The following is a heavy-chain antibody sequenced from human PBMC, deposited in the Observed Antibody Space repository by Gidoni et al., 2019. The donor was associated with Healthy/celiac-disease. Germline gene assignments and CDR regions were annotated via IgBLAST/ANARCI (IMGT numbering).Heavy chain of an antibody. D-gene: IGHD3-22*01. J-gene: IGHJ1*01. V-gene: IGHV3-43*01. CDR3: AKGSMIVVVGHFQH. CDR2: ISWDGGST. CDR1: GFTFDDYT. Sequence: EVQLVESGGVVVQPGGSLRLSCAASGFTFDDYTMHWVRQAPGKGLEWVSLISWDGGSTYYADSVKGRFTISRDNSKNSLYLQMNSLRTEDTALYYCAKGSMIVVVGHFQHWGQGTLVTVSS.